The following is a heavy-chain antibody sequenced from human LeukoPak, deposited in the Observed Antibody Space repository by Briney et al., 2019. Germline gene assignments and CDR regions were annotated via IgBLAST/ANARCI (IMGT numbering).Heavy chain of an antibody. J-gene: IGHJ6*03. D-gene: IGHD6-19*01. CDR1: GGTFSSYA. CDR2: IIPIFGTA. Sequence: SVKVSCKASGGTFSSYAISWVRQAPGQGLEWMGRIIPIFGTANYAQKFQGRVTITTDESTITAYMELSSLRSGDTAVYYCASLVQQWLADAGGYYYYMDVWGKGTTVTVSS. V-gene: IGHV1-69*05. CDR3: ASLVQQWLADAGGYYYYMDV.